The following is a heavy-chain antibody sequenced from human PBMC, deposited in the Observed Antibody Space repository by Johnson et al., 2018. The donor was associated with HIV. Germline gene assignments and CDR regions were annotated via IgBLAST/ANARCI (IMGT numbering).Heavy chain of an antibody. CDR3: ARDGPWAAEPAGLGAFDI. D-gene: IGHD6-13*01. CDR2: IWYDGSNK. CDR1: GFSFSRYG. V-gene: IGHV3-33*01. Sequence: QVQLVESGGGVVQPGRSLRLSCAASGFSFSRYGMHWVRQAPGKGLEWVAVIWYDGSNKYYADSVKGRFTISRDNSKNTLYLQMNSLRAEDTAVYYCARDGPWAAEPAGLGAFDIWGQGTMVTVSS. J-gene: IGHJ3*02.